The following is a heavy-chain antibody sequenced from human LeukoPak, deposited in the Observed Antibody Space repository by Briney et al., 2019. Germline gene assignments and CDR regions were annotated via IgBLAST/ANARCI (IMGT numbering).Heavy chain of an antibody. CDR2: IYSGGTT. V-gene: IGHV3-53*01. D-gene: IGHD3-22*01. Sequence: GGSLRLSCAASGFTFGAYAMNWVRQAPGKGLDWVSIIYSGGTTYYADSVKGRFTISRDKSKNTLYLQMNSLRAEDTAVYYCASPSSGQSFDIWGQGTMVTVSS. CDR3: ASPSSGQSFDI. CDR1: GFTFGAYA. J-gene: IGHJ3*02.